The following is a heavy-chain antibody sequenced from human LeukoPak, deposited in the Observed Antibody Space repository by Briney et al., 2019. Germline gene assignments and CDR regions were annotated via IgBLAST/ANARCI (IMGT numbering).Heavy chain of an antibody. D-gene: IGHD6-13*01. J-gene: IGHJ4*02. Sequence: PSGTLSLTCAVSGGSISSNNWWSWVRQPPGKGLEWIGEIFHSGSTNYNPSLKSRVTISVDKSKNQFSLNLNSVTAADTAVYYCARAEPRGSVWYPYWGQGTLVTVSS. CDR1: GGSISSNNW. CDR2: IFHSGST. V-gene: IGHV4-4*02. CDR3: ARAEPRGSVWYPY.